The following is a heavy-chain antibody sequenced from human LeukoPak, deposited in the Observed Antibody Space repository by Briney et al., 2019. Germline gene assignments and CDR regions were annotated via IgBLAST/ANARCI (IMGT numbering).Heavy chain of an antibody. J-gene: IGHJ4*02. Sequence: GGSLRLSCAASGFTFSSYEMIWVRQAPGKGLEWVSYISSSGSTIHYADSVKGRFTISRDNAKNSLYLQMNSLRAEDTAVYYCARRLYCSSTSCYWGIGYFDYWGQGTLVTVSS. D-gene: IGHD2-2*01. CDR1: GFTFSSYE. CDR2: ISSSGSTI. V-gene: IGHV3-48*03. CDR3: ARRLYCSSTSCYWGIGYFDY.